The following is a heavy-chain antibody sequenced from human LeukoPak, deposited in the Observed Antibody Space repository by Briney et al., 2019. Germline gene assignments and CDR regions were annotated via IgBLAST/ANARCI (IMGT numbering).Heavy chain of an antibody. Sequence: SETLSLTCTVSGGSISSYYWSWIRQPPGKGLEWIGYIYYSGSANYNPSLKSRVTISVDTSKNQSSLKLSSVTAADTAVYYCAREGSYDSSGYYRDDAFDIWGQGTMVTVSS. V-gene: IGHV4-59*01. CDR2: IYYSGSA. CDR1: GGSISSYY. CDR3: AREGSYDSSGYYRDDAFDI. J-gene: IGHJ3*02. D-gene: IGHD3-22*01.